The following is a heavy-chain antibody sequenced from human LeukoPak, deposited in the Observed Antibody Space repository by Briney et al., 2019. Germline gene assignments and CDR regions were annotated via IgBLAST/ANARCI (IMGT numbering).Heavy chain of an antibody. Sequence: SQTLSLTCAISGDSVSIKRAACNWIRQSPSRGLEWLGRTYYRSKWYNEYAVSVKSRITIKPDTSKNQFSLQLNSVTPEDTAVYYCARLATKEGRDYWGQGTLVTVSS. D-gene: IGHD1-1*01. CDR1: GDSVSIKRAA. CDR2: TYYRSKWYN. V-gene: IGHV6-1*01. CDR3: ARLATKEGRDY. J-gene: IGHJ4*02.